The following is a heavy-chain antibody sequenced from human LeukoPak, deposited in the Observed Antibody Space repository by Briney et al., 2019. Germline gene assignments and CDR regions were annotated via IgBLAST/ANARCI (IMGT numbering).Heavy chain of an antibody. Sequence: GGSLRLSCAASGFTFSDYYMSWIRQAPGKGLEWVSYISSSSSYTNYADSVTGRFTISRDNAKNSLYLQMNSLRAEDTAVYYCARVQGLTTVTTVDYWGQGTLVTVSS. V-gene: IGHV3-11*06. CDR1: GFTFSDYY. CDR3: ARVQGLTTVTTVDY. J-gene: IGHJ4*02. D-gene: IGHD4-17*01. CDR2: ISSSSSYT.